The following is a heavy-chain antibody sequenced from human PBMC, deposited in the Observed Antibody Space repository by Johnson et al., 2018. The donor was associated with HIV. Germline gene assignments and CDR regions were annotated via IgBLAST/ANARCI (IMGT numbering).Heavy chain of an antibody. Sequence: VQLVESGGGLVQPGGSLRLSCAASGFTFSSYDMHWVRQATGKGLEWVSAIGTAGDTYYPGSVKDRFTISRENAKNSLYLQMNSLRAGYTAVYYCARAPRFGRVRGSAFDIWGQGTMVTVSS. D-gene: IGHD3-10*01. CDR2: IGTAGDT. J-gene: IGHJ3*02. CDR1: GFTFSSYD. CDR3: ARAPRFGRVRGSAFDI. V-gene: IGHV3-13*01.